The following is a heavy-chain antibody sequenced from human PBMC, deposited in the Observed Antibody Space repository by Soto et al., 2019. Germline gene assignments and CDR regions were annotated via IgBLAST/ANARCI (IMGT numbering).Heavy chain of an antibody. Sequence: QVLLQESGPGLVQPSGTLSLSCVVSGVSISSNYYCGWVRQPPGKGLEWLGDISHIGSVNYNPSLKSRVTISMDKSQNQFSLKVNSVTAADTAVYYCARSFGWYAIDYWGQGTLVIVSS. V-gene: IGHV4-4*02. D-gene: IGHD6-19*01. J-gene: IGHJ4*02. CDR2: ISHIGSV. CDR3: ARSFGWYAIDY. CDR1: GVSISSNYY.